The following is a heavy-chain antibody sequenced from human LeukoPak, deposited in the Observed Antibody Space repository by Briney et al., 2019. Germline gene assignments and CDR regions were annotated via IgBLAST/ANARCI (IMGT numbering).Heavy chain of an antibody. D-gene: IGHD3-9*01. Sequence: SEILSLTCNVSGDYITTTNYYWAWIRQPPGRGLEWIASVFYSGTTYYNPSLKSRATISMDTSRKQISLRLTSVTATDTAIYYCARRSRLYRHETTGYHDSWGQGTLVTVSS. CDR3: ARRSRLYRHETTGYHDS. J-gene: IGHJ4*02. V-gene: IGHV4-39*01. CDR1: GDYITTTNYY. CDR2: VFYSGTT.